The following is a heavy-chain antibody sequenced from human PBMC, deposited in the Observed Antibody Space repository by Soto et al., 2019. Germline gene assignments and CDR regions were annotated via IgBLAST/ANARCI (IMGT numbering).Heavy chain of an antibody. CDR1: GFTFTRSA. CDR2: IVVGSGDT. J-gene: IGHJ6*02. Sequence: SVKVSCKASGFTFTRSAVQWVRQARGQRLEWIGWIVVGSGDTNFAQKFQERVTITRDMSTSIAYIELSSLRSEDTAVYYCAATIIAAVGTGHYYGMDVWGQGTTVTVSS. CDR3: AATIIAAVGTGHYYGMDV. V-gene: IGHV1-58*01. D-gene: IGHD6-13*01.